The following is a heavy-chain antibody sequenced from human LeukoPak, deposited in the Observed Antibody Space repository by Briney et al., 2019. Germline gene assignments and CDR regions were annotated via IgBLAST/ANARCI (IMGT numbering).Heavy chain of an antibody. V-gene: IGHV3-30*03. CDR1: GFTFSSYG. Sequence: GRSLRLSCAASGFTFSSYGMHWVRQAPGMGLEWVAVISYDGSNKYYADSVKGRFTISRDNSKNTLYLQMNSLTAEDTAVYYCARDRDLWFGESSFDYWGQGTLVTVSS. D-gene: IGHD3-10*01. CDR2: ISYDGSNK. CDR3: ARDRDLWFGESSFDY. J-gene: IGHJ4*02.